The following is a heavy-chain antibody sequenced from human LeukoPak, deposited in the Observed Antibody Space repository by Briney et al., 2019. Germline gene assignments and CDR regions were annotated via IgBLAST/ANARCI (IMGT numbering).Heavy chain of an antibody. D-gene: IGHD6-13*01. CDR3: AKGGYSSSWYYFDY. J-gene: IGHJ4*02. CDR2: ISWNSGSI. V-gene: IGHV3-9*03. Sequence: GGSLRLSCAASRFTFDDYAMHWVRQAPGKGLEWVSGISWNSGSIGYADSVKGRFTISRDNAKNSLYLQMNSLRAEHMALYYCAKGGYSSSWYYFDYWGQGTLVTVSS. CDR1: RFTFDDYA.